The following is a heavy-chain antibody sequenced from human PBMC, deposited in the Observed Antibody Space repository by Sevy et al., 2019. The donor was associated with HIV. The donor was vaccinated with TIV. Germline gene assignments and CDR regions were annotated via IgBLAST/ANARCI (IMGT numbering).Heavy chain of an antibody. D-gene: IGHD6-13*01. CDR1: GFTFSSYA. CDR2: ISGSGGST. CDR3: AKVWKGQQLVGFDY. J-gene: IGHJ4*02. Sequence: GGSLRLSCAASGFTFSSYAMSWVRQAPGKGLEWVSAISGSGGSTYYADSVKGRFTISRDKSKNTLYLQMNSLRAEDTAVYYCAKVWKGQQLVGFDYWGQGTLVTVSS. V-gene: IGHV3-23*01.